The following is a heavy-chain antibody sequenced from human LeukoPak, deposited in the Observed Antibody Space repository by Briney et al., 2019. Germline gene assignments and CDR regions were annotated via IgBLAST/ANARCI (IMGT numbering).Heavy chain of an antibody. D-gene: IGHD3-10*01. CDR1: GFTFSSYW. CDR2: IKQDGSEK. CDR3: ARVLRITMVRGSYYGMDV. Sequence: PGGSLRLSCAASGFTFSSYWMSWVRQAPGKGLEWVANIKQDGSEKYYVGSVKGRFTISRDNAKNSLYLQMNSLRAEDTAVYYCARVLRITMVRGSYYGMDVWGQGTTVTVSS. V-gene: IGHV3-7*01. J-gene: IGHJ6*02.